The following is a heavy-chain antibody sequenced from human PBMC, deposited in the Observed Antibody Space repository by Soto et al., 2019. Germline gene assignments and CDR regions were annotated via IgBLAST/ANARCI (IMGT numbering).Heavy chain of an antibody. CDR2: ISYDGSNK. V-gene: IGHV3-30-3*01. D-gene: IGHD2-2*01. CDR3: ARDYGPVVVGYFDY. Sequence: GGSLRLSCAASGFTFSSYAMHWVRQAPGKGLEWVAVISYDGSNKYYADSVKGRFTISRDNSKNTLYLQMNSLRAEDTAVYYCARDYGPVVVGYFDYWGQGTLVTSPQ. J-gene: IGHJ4*02. CDR1: GFTFSSYA.